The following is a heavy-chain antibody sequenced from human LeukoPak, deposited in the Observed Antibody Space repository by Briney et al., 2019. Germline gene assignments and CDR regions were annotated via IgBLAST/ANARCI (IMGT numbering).Heavy chain of an antibody. CDR3: ARDVRIAAAGTNWFDP. CDR1: GGTFSSYA. V-gene: IGHV1-69*13. CDR2: IIPIFGTA. Sequence: SVKVSCKASGGTFSSYAISWERQAPGQGLEWMGGIIPIFGTANYAQKFQGRVTITADESTSTAYMELSSLRSEDTAVYYCARDVRIAAAGTNWFDPWGQGTLVTVSS. D-gene: IGHD6-13*01. J-gene: IGHJ5*02.